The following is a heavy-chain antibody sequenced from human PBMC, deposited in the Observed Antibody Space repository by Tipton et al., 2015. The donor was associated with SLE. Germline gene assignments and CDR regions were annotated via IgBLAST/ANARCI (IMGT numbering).Heavy chain of an antibody. V-gene: IGHV4-59*08. CDR1: GGSISGYY. CDR3: ARHKLGFSWSYFDS. CDR2: ISFSGLT. J-gene: IGHJ4*02. D-gene: IGHD3-3*01. Sequence: TLSLTCTVSGGSISGYYWSWVRQPPGKGLEWIGYISFSGLTNYNPSVSSRVSTSMDTYKNQFSLQMSSVTAADTALYYCARHKLGFSWSYFDSWGQGTLVTVSS.